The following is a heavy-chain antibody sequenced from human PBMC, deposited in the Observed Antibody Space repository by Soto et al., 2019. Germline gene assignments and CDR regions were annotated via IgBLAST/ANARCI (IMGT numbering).Heavy chain of an antibody. CDR3: PRHKRITIVGVAPIRGIFDY. CDR2: MDYSGRA. D-gene: IGHD3-3*01. CDR1: GGSMSSSTYY. V-gene: IGHV4-39*01. J-gene: IGHJ4*02. Sequence: QVPLQESGPGLVKPSETLSLNCTVFGGSMSSSTYYWGWIRQPPGKGLEWIGGMDYSGRAYYNPSLKSRVTISVDTSKNKFSLKLSSVTAADTAVYYCPRHKRITIVGVAPIRGIFDYWGQGDLVTVSS.